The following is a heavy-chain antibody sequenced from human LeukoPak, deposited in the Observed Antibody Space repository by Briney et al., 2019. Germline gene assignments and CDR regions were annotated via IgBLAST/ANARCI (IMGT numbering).Heavy chain of an antibody. D-gene: IGHD3-22*01. CDR2: IWYDGSNK. J-gene: IGHJ3*02. CDR3: ARDQDDYDSSGYIAFDI. Sequence: GESLRLSCAASGFTFSSYGMHWVRQAPGKGLEGVAVIWYDGSNKYYAASVKGRFTISRDNSKNTLYLQMNSLRAEDTAVYYCARDQDDYDSSGYIAFDIWGQGTMVTVSS. V-gene: IGHV3-33*01. CDR1: GFTFSSYG.